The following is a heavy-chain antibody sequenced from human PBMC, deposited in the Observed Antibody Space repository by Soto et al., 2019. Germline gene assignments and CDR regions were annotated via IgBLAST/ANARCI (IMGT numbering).Heavy chain of an antibody. CDR3: ARGPGYYFDY. CDR2: ISSSSSYI. CDR1: GFTFSSYS. V-gene: IGHV3-21*01. Sequence: GGSLRLSCAASGFTFSSYSMNWVRQAPGKGLEWVSSISSSSSYIYYADSVKGRFTISRDNSKSTLYLQMGSLRAEDMAVYYCARGPGYYFDYWGQGTLVTVSS. J-gene: IGHJ4*02.